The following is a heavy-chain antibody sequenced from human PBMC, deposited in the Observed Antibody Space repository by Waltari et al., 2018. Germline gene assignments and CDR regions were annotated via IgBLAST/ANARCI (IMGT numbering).Heavy chain of an antibody. CDR2: IIPIFGTA. D-gene: IGHD3-9*01. V-gene: IGHV1-69*01. CDR3: ASRRGAALRYFDWRYYFDY. J-gene: IGHJ4*02. Sequence: QVQLVQSGAEVTKPGSSVKVSCKASGGTFSSYAISWVRQAPGHGLEWMGGIIPIFGTANYAQKFQGRVTITADESTSTAYMELSSLRSEDTAVYYCASRRGAALRYFDWRYYFDYWGQGTLVTVSS. CDR1: GGTFSSYA.